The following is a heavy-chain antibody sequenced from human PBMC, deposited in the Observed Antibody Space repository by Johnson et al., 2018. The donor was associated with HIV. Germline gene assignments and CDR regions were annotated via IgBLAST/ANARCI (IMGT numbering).Heavy chain of an antibody. Sequence: QVQLVESGGGVVQPGRSLRLSCAASGFTFSSYGMHWVRQAPGKGLEWETIISYDGINKYYADSVKGRFTISRDNSKNTLYLQMNSLRAEDTAVYYCASVPMIVVLDGAFDIWGQGTMVTVSS. CDR1: GFTFSSYG. CDR2: ISYDGINK. CDR3: ASVPMIVVLDGAFDI. D-gene: IGHD3-22*01. V-gene: IGHV3-30*03. J-gene: IGHJ3*02.